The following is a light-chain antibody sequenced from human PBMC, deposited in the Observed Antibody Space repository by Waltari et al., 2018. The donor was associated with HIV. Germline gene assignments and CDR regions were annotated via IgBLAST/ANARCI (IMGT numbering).Light chain of an antibody. Sequence: QSVLTQPASVSGSPGQSITISCTGTSSDVGAYKYVSWYHHHPDKVPTLSIYEFMNRPSGVVNRFCGSKSGYTASLTMSVLQTEDEADDYCSSYTSAGTVVFGVGTRVTVL. J-gene: IGLJ1*01. CDR2: EFM. CDR3: SSYTSAGTVV. CDR1: SSDVGAYKY. V-gene: IGLV2-14*01.